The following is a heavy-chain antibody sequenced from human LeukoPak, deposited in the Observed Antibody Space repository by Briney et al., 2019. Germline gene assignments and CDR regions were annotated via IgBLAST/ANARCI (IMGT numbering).Heavy chain of an antibody. Sequence: SETLSLTCTVSGGSISTFYWSWIRQRPGKGLEWIGYIYYSGITNYNPSLKSRVTMSVDTSKNQFSLKLSSVSAADTAVYYCARDAGYSTGWYADWGQGTLVTVSS. D-gene: IGHD6-19*01. CDR3: ARDAGYSTGWYAD. J-gene: IGHJ4*02. CDR2: IYYSGIT. CDR1: GGSISTFY. V-gene: IGHV4-59*01.